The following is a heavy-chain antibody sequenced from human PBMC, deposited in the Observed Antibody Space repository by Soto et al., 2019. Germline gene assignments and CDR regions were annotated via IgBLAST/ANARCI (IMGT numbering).Heavy chain of an antibody. D-gene: IGHD4-17*01. CDR3: AKGPGIYGDYEYWYFDL. CDR1: GFTFSSYG. CDR2: ISYDGSNK. V-gene: IGHV3-30*18. Sequence: QVQLVESGGGVVQPGRSLRLSCAASGFTFSSYGMHWVRQAPGKGLEWVAVISYDGSNKYYADFVKGRFTISRDNSKNTLYLQMNSLRAEDTAVYYCAKGPGIYGDYEYWYFDLWGRGTLVTVSS. J-gene: IGHJ2*01.